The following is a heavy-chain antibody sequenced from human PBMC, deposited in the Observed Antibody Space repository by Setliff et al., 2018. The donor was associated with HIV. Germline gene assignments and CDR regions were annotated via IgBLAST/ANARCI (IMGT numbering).Heavy chain of an antibody. CDR3: ARGFEGYCSVARCHWFDS. V-gene: IGHV4-34*01. CDR1: GGSLTDYD. J-gene: IGHJ5*01. D-gene: IGHD2-15*01. Sequence: PSETLSLTCAVSGGSLTDYDWTWIRQTPAKGLEWIGEISHSGRTNYNPSLKTRLIISRDTSKNQFSLRLSSATVADTAIYYCARGFEGYCSVARCHWFDSWGQGTQVTVSS. CDR2: ISHSGRT.